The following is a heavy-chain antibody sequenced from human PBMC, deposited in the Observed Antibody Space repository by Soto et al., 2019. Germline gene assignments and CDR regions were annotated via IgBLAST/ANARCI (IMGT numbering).Heavy chain of an antibody. CDR1: GFTFSSYG. V-gene: IGHV3-30*18. Sequence: QVQLVESGGGVGQPWRSLSLSCAASGFTFSSYGMRWVRQAPGKGLELVAVISYDGSNKYYADSVKGRFTISRDNSKKTLYLQMNSMRAEDTAVYYCAKDPRSGYYYYYGMDVWGQGTTVTVSS. CDR2: ISYDGSNK. D-gene: IGHD3-3*01. CDR3: AKDPRSGYYYYYGMDV. J-gene: IGHJ6*02.